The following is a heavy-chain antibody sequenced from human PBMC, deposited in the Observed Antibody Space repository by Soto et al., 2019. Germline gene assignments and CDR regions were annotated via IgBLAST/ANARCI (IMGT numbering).Heavy chain of an antibody. CDR1: GFTLSGRS. V-gene: IGHV3-74*01. J-gene: IGHJ6*04. Sequence: EVQLVESGGGLVQPGGSLRLSCAASGFTLSGRSMHWVRQAPGKGLVWVSGIDNAGTDSTYADSVKGRFTSSRDNAKNMLYLQMNSLRVEDTDVYYCARGWFGPDVWGKRDHGHRLL. D-gene: IGHD3-10*01. CDR3: ARGWFGPDV. CDR2: IDNAGTDS.